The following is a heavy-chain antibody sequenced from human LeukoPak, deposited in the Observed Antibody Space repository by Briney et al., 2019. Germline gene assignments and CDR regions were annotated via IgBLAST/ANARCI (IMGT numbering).Heavy chain of an antibody. Sequence: ASVRISCKASGFKFTGFFIYWVRQAPGQGLEWMGWINPNSGGTNYAQKFQGRVTMTRDTSISTAYMELSRLRSDDTAVYYCARGGIQLWFYYFDYWGQGTLVTVSS. V-gene: IGHV1-2*02. D-gene: IGHD5-18*01. CDR2: INPNSGGT. J-gene: IGHJ4*02. CDR1: GFKFTGFF. CDR3: ARGGIQLWFYYFDY.